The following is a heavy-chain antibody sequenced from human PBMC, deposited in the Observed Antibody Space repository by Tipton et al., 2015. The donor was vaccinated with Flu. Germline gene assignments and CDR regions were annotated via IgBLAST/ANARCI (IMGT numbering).Heavy chain of an antibody. Sequence: SLRLSCTASGFALRSYAMSWVRQAPGKGLEWVSVLSDTVGPTYYADSVKGRFTISRDESKQTLHLLMNSPRVEDTAVYYCAKGGYSDYGYYYYGMDVWGQGTTVTVSS. CDR3: AKGGYSDYGYYYYGMDV. CDR1: GFALRSYA. V-gene: IGHV3-23*01. CDR2: LSDTVGPT. J-gene: IGHJ6*02. D-gene: IGHD4-17*01.